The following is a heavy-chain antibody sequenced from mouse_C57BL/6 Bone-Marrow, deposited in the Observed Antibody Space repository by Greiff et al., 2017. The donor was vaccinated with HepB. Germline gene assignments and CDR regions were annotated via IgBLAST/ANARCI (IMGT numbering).Heavy chain of an antibody. CDR2: IDPSDSET. CDR3: ASSTVVEENYFDY. J-gene: IGHJ2*01. CDR1: GYTFTSYW. Sequence: QVQLQQPGAELVRPGSSVKLSCKASGYTFTSYWMHWVKQRPIQGLEWIGNIDPSDSETHYNQKFKDKATLTVDKSSSTAYMQLSSLTSEDSAVYYCASSTVVEENYFDYWGQGTTLTVSS. D-gene: IGHD1-1*01. V-gene: IGHV1-52*01.